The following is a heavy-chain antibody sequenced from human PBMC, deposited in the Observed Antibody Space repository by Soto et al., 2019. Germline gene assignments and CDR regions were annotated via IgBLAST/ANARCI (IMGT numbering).Heavy chain of an antibody. Sequence: GGSLRLSCAASGFTFSSYAMSWVRQAPGKGLEWVSAISGSGGSTYYADSVKGRFTISRDNSKNTLYLQMNSLRAEDTAVYYCASGLVVVAANTVDYWGQGTLVTVSS. D-gene: IGHD2-15*01. V-gene: IGHV3-23*01. J-gene: IGHJ4*02. CDR2: ISGSGGST. CDR1: GFTFSSYA. CDR3: ASGLVVVAANTVDY.